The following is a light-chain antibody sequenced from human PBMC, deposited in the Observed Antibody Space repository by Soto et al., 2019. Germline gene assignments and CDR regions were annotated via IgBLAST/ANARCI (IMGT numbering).Light chain of an antibody. Sequence: EIVCTQSPAAPCLCPGGRATLSCRARQSVSSYLAWYQQKPGQAHRLLIYGASNRATGIQARFSGSGSGTDFTLTISSLQPEDFAVYYCKQYGSSPWTFGQGTKVDIK. V-gene: IGKV3-20*01. CDR2: GAS. J-gene: IGKJ1*01. CDR1: QSVSSY. CDR3: KQYGSSPWT.